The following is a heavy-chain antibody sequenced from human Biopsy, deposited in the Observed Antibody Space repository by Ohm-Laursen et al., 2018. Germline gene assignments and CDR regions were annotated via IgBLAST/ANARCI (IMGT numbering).Heavy chain of an antibody. Sequence: ASVKVSCKASGGAFSSDAITWVRQAPGQGLEWMGGIIPMFGPANYAQKFQGRVTITADESTSTAYMELSSLRSEDTAVYYCASSNSGTYDVWGQGTTVTVSS. CDR2: IIPMFGPA. J-gene: IGHJ6*02. CDR1: GGAFSSDA. V-gene: IGHV1-69*13. D-gene: IGHD1-26*01. CDR3: ASSNSGTYDV.